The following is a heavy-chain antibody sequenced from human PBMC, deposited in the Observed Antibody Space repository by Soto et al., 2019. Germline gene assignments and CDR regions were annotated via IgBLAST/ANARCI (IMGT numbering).Heavy chain of an antibody. V-gene: IGHV4-39*01. Sequence: PSETLSLTCTVSGGSISSSSYYWGWIRQPPGKGLEWTGSIYYSGSTYYTPSLKSRVTISVDTSKNQFSLKLSSVTAADTAVYYCASHGLERRLQNWFDPWGQGTLVTVSS. CDR1: GGSISSSSYY. J-gene: IGHJ5*02. CDR3: ASHGLERRLQNWFDP. CDR2: IYYSGST. D-gene: IGHD1-1*01.